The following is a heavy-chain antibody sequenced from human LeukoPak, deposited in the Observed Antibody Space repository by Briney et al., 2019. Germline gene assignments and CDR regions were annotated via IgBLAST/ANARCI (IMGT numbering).Heavy chain of an antibody. CDR2: ISGSGGST. D-gene: IGHD4-17*01. Sequence: PGGSLRLSCAASGFTFSSYAMSWVRQAPGKGLEWVSAISGSGGSTYYADSVKGRFTISRDNSKNTLYLQMNSLRAEDTAVYYCAKDLHYGDPYYLFRVSLDYWGQGTLVTVSS. CDR3: AKDLHYGDPYYLFRVSLDY. J-gene: IGHJ4*02. CDR1: GFTFSSYA. V-gene: IGHV3-23*01.